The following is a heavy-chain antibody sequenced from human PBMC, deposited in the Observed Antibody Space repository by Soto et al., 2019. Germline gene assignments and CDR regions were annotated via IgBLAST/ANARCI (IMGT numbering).Heavy chain of an antibody. CDR1: GGSISSGDYY. J-gene: IGHJ3*02. CDR3: ARDDSSGDAFDI. D-gene: IGHD3-22*01. CDR2: IYYSGST. Sequence: PSEPLSVTCTVSGGSISSGDYYWSWIRQHPGKGLEWIGYIYYSGSTYYNPSLKSRVTISVDTSKNQFSLKLSYVTAADTAVYYCARDDSSGDAFDIWGQGTMVTVSS. V-gene: IGHV4-31*03.